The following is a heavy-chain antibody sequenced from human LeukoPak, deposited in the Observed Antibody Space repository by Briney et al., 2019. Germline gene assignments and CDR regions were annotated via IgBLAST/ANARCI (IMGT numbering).Heavy chain of an antibody. CDR1: GGSISNYY. D-gene: IGHD2-8*02. V-gene: IGHV4-4*07. Sequence: SETLSLTCTVSGGSISNYYWIWLRQPAGKGLEWMGRIYPRGSTTYSSSLNSRVTMSADTSKNHFSLNLHSLTAADTAVYYCARGRYCTANTCDAGGDAFDIWGQGTMVTVSS. J-gene: IGHJ3*02. CDR3: ARGRYCTANTCDAGGDAFDI. CDR2: IYPRGST.